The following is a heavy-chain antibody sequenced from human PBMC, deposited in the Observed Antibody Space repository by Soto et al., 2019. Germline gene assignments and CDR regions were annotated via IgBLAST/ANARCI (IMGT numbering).Heavy chain of an antibody. CDR2: IYYSGST. CDR3: ARDYPSGDYYYGKDV. V-gene: IGHV4-31*03. Sequence: SETLSLTCTVSGGSISSGGYYWSWIRQHPGKGLEWIGYIYYSGSTYYNPSLKSRVTISVDTSKNQFSLKLSSVTAADTAVYYCARDYPSGDYYYGKDVWGQGTTVTVS. CDR1: GGSISSGGYY. J-gene: IGHJ6*02. D-gene: IGHD3-16*02.